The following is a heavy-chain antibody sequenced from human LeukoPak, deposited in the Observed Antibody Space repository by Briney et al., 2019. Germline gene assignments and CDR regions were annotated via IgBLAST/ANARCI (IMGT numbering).Heavy chain of an antibody. V-gene: IGHV3-64*01. CDR2: ISSGGGTI. J-gene: IGHJ3*01. CDR3: AREGGMNGGNGGFDV. Sequence: GGSLSLSCAPSGLPLNIYAMHWVRHAPGEGLEYVSTISSGGGTIYHMTSVKCRFTISRDNTKNTLYLKMCSLRAEDMAVYYCAREGGMNGGNGGFDVWGQGTMVSVS. D-gene: IGHD3-16*01. CDR1: GLPLNIYA.